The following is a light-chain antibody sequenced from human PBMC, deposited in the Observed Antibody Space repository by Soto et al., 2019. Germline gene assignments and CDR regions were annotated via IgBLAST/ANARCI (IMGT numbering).Light chain of an antibody. V-gene: IGKV3-15*01. CDR2: GAS. CDR1: QSVSSN. CDR3: QQYNNWPPMYT. Sequence: EIVMTQSPATLSVSPGERATLSCRASQSVSSNLAWYQQKPGQAPRLLIYGASTRATGIPARFSGSGSGTEFTHHISSLQSEDFAVYYCQQYNNWPPMYTFGQGTKLEIK. J-gene: IGKJ2*01.